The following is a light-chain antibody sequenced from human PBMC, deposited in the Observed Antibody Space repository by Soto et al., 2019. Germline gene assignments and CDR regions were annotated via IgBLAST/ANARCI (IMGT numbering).Light chain of an antibody. V-gene: IGKV3-20*01. CDR1: QSVPRSY. CDR2: GTS. CDR3: QLYGSSIT. Sequence: EIVLTQSPGTLSLSPGERATLSCRASQSVPRSYLAWYQQKPGQAPRLLIYGTSSRATGIPDRFSGSWSGTYFTLTISRLEPEDFAVFYCQLYGSSITFGQGTRLDIK. J-gene: IGKJ5*01.